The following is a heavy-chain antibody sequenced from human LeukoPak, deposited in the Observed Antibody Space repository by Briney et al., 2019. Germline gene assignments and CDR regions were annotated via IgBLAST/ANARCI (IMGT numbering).Heavy chain of an antibody. J-gene: IGHJ4*02. CDR3: ARGSIAVAGSYDGGYYFDY. D-gene: IGHD6-19*01. Sequence: PSETLSLTCAVYGGSFSGYYWSWIRQPPGKGLEWIGEINHSGSTNYNPSLKSRVTISVDTSKNQFSLKLSSVTAADTAVYYCARGSIAVAGSYDGGYYFDYWGQGTLVTVSS. CDR2: INHSGST. CDR1: GGSFSGYY. V-gene: IGHV4-34*01.